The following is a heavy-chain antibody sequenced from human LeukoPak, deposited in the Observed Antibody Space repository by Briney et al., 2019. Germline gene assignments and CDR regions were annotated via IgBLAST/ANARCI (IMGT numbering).Heavy chain of an antibody. V-gene: IGHV4-59*01. J-gene: IGHJ4*02. D-gene: IGHD3-10*01. CDR1: GGSISSYY. CDR2: IYYSGST. CDR3: ARYYYGSGSHLIDY. Sequence: KASETLSLTCTVSGGSISSYYWSWIRQPPGKGLEWIGYIYYSGSTNYNPSLKSRVAISVDTSKNQFSLKLSSVTAADTAVYYCARYYYGSGSHLIDYWGQGTLVTVSS.